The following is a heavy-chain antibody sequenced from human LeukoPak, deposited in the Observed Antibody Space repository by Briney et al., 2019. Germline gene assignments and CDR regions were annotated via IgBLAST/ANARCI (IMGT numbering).Heavy chain of an antibody. D-gene: IGHD2-2*01. V-gene: IGHV3-21*01. CDR2: ISSTSSYI. CDR1: GFTFSSFS. CDR3: ARESGSRSYYYYMDV. J-gene: IGHJ6*03. Sequence: GGSLRLSCAASGFTFSSFSMNWVRQAPGKGLEWVSSISSTSSYIYYADSVKGRFTISRDKDKNSVYLQMTSLRAEDTAVYYCARESGSRSYYYYMDVWGKGTTVTVSS.